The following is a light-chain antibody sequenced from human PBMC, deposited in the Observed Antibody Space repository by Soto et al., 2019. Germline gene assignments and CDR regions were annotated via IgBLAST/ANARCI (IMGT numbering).Light chain of an antibody. Sequence: IQMTQSPSSLSASVGDRVTITCRASQTISIFLNWYQQKPRKAPKLLIYGASTLQGGVPSRFSGSGSGTDFTLTISRLQPEDFATYYCQRSYGSPPWTFGQGTKVDIK. V-gene: IGKV1-39*01. CDR1: QTISIF. J-gene: IGKJ1*01. CDR2: GAS. CDR3: QRSYGSPPWT.